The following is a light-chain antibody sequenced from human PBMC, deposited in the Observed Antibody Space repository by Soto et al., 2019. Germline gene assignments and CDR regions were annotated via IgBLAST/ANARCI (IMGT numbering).Light chain of an antibody. CDR1: QSLLYSSNNKNY. Sequence: DIVMTQSPDSLAVSLGERATINCKSSQSLLYSSNNKNYSTWYQHKPGQPPKLLIYWASTRKSGVPDRFSGSGSGTDFTLTISSLQAEDVAVYYCQQYYSIPPTFGGGTKVEIK. V-gene: IGKV4-1*01. CDR2: WAS. CDR3: QQYYSIPPT. J-gene: IGKJ4*01.